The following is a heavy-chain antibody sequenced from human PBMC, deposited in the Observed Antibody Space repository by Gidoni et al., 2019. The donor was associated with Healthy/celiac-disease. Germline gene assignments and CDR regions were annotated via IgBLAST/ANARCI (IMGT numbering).Heavy chain of an antibody. V-gene: IGHV1-46*01. J-gene: IGHJ6*02. CDR3: ARFITLNYYGSGSYEDYYYGMDV. CDR1: GYTFTSYY. CDR2: INPSGGST. D-gene: IGHD3-10*01. Sequence: QVQLVQSGAEVKKPGASVKVSCKASGYTFTSYYMHWVRQAPGQGLEWMGIINPSGGSTSYAQKFQRRVTMTRDTSMSTVYMELSSLRSEDTAVYYCARFITLNYYGSGSYEDYYYGMDVWGQGTTVTVSS.